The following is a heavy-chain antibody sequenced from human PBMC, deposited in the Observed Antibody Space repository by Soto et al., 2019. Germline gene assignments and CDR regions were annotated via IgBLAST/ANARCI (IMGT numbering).Heavy chain of an antibody. CDR2: IIPIFGTA. J-gene: IGHJ4*02. D-gene: IGHD6-19*01. CDR1: GGTFSSYA. V-gene: IGHV1-69*13. CDR3: ARVSSGWYYFDY. Sequence: SVKVSCKASGGTFSSYAISWVRQAPGQGREWMGGIIPIFGTANYAQKFQGRVTITADESTSTAYMELSSLRSEDTAVYYCARVSSGWYYFDYWGQGTLVTVSS.